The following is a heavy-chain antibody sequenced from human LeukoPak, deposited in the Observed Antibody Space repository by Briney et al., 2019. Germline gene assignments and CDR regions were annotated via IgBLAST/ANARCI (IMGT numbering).Heavy chain of an antibody. CDR2: IKKDGSEK. CDR1: GVTFSSYA. V-gene: IGHV3-7*01. Sequence: GGSLRLSCAASGVTFSSYAMSWVRQAPGKGLEWVANIKKDGSEKYYVDAVKGRFTISRDNAKTSLYLQMNSLRAEDTAVYYCARDLSGIAGYTYGRGIDYWGQGTLVTVSS. D-gene: IGHD5-18*01. J-gene: IGHJ4*02. CDR3: ARDLSGIAGYTYGRGIDY.